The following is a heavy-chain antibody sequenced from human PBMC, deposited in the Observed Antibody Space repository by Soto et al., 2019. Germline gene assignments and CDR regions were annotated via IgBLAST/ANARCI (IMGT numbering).Heavy chain of an antibody. CDR2: IFHSGSA. V-gene: IGHV4-30-4*01. D-gene: IGHD3-10*01. Sequence: PSETLSLTCTVSGDSISSGDYCWTWIRQPPGKDLESIGYIFHSGSAYYNPSLNSRPAISVDTSKNQFSLKLSSVTAADTAVYYCARDKFPAMVRGVNVGFQHWGQGTLVTVSS. CDR1: GDSISSGDYC. CDR3: ARDKFPAMVRGVNVGFQH. J-gene: IGHJ1*01.